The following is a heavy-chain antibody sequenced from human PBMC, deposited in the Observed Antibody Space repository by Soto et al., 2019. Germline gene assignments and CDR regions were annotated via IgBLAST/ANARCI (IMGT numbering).Heavy chain of an antibody. V-gene: IGHV4-61*05. CDR1: GASITSTTYF. Sequence: SETLSLTCSLSGASITSTTYFWAWIRQPPGKGLEWIGYIYYSGSTNYNPSLKSRVTISVDTSKNQFSLKLSSVTAADTAVYYCARLSGSYWGAFDYWGQGTLVTVSS. J-gene: IGHJ4*02. CDR2: IYYSGST. CDR3: ARLSGSYWGAFDY. D-gene: IGHD1-26*01.